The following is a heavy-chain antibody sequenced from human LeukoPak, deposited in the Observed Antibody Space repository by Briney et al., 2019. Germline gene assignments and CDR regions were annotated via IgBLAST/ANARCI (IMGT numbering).Heavy chain of an antibody. V-gene: IGHV1-69*13. J-gene: IGHJ4*02. CDR3: ARGTRLGELSSFDY. Sequence: LVKVSCKASGGTFSSYAISWVRQAPGQGLEWMGGIIPIFGTANYAQKFQGRVTITADESTCTAYMELSSLRSEDTAVYYCARGTRLGELSSFDYWGQGTLVTVSS. D-gene: IGHD3-16*02. CDR2: IIPIFGTA. CDR1: GGTFSSYA.